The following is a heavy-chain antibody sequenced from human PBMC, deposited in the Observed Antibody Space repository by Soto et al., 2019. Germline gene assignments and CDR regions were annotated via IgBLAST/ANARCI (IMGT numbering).Heavy chain of an antibody. CDR1: VYSFTSYW. D-gene: IGHD2-2*01. CDR3: ARQDFCSSTSCYYYYGMDV. Sequence: GESLKSSCKGSVYSFTSYWIGWVRQMPGKGLEWMGIIYPGDSDTRYSPSFQGQVTISADKSISTAYLQWSSLKASDTAMYYCARQDFCSSTSCYYYYGMDVWGQGTTVTVSS. V-gene: IGHV5-51*01. J-gene: IGHJ6*02. CDR2: IYPGDSDT.